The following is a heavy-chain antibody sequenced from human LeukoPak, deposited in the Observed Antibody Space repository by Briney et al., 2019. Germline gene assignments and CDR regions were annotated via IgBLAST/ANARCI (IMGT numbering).Heavy chain of an antibody. V-gene: IGHV5-51*01. D-gene: IGHD5-24*01. J-gene: IGHJ3*02. CDR1: GHLFTNYW. Sequence: GASLKISCNASGHLFTNYWIDWGRQMPGKGLEWMGIIYPGDSDSRYSPSFQGHVTISADKSISTAYLQWSSLKASDTAMYYCARHGVEGYNGAFHIWGQGTMVTVSS. CDR3: ARHGVEGYNGAFHI. CDR2: IYPGDSDS.